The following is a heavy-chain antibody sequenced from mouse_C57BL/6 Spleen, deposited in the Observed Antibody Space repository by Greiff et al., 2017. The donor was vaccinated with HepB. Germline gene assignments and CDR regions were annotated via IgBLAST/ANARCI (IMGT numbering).Heavy chain of an antibody. J-gene: IGHJ4*01. CDR3: AREGDGYYGGYYYAMDY. CDR2: IYPGSGST. V-gene: IGHV1-55*01. CDR1: GYTFTRYW. Sequence: VQLQQPGAELVKPGASVKMSCKASGYTFTRYWITWVKQRPGQGLEWIGEIYPGSGSTNYNEKFKSKATLSVDTSTSTAYMQLSSLTSEDSAVYYCAREGDGYYGGYYYAMDYWGQGTSVTVSS. D-gene: IGHD2-3*01.